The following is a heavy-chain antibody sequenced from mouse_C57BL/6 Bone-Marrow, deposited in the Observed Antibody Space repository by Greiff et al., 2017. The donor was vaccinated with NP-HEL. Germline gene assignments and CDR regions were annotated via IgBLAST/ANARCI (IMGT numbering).Heavy chain of an antibody. J-gene: IGHJ3*01. CDR2: IYPGSGST. CDR1: GYTFTSYW. V-gene: IGHV1-55*01. D-gene: IGHD2-5*01. CDR3: ARWGLYSNTFAY. Sequence: VQLQQPGAELVKPGASVKMSCKASGYTFTSYWINWVKQRPGQGLEWIGDIYPGSGSTNYNEKFKSKATLTVDTSSSPAYMHLSSLTSEDSAVYYGARWGLYSNTFAYWGQGTLVTVSA.